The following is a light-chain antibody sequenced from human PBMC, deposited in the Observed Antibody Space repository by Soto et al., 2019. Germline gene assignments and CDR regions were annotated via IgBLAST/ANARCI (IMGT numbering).Light chain of an antibody. J-gene: IGKJ5*01. Sequence: EIVLTQSPATLSLSPGERAILSCRASQSVSTFLAWFQQKPGQPPRLLIYNASNRTTGIPARFSGSGSGTDFTLTISSIEPEDVAVYYCQQRGDWPPITFGQGTRLEIK. V-gene: IGKV3-11*01. CDR3: QQRGDWPPIT. CDR2: NAS. CDR1: QSVSTF.